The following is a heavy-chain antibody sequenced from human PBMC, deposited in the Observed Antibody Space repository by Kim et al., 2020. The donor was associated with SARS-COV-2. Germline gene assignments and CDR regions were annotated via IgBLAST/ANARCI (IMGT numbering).Heavy chain of an antibody. V-gene: IGHV1-69*13. CDR1: GGTFSSYA. D-gene: IGHD3-22*01. CDR3: ARDGNYYDRSHAFDI. J-gene: IGHJ3*02. Sequence: SVKVSCKASGGTFSSYAISWVRQAPGQGLEWMGGIIPIFGTANYAQKFQGRVTITADESTSTAYMELSSLRSEDTAVYYCARDGNYYDRSHAFDIWGQGTMVTVSS. CDR2: IIPIFGTA.